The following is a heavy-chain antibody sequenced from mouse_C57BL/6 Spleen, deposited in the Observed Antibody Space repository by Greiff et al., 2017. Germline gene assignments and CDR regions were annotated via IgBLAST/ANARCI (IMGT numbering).Heavy chain of an antibody. V-gene: IGHV1-52*01. CDR1: GYTFTSYW. CDR3: ARDSIYYDYGPDY. Sequence: QVQLQQSGAELVRPGSSVKLSCKASGYTFTSYWMHWVKQRPIQGLEWIGNIDPSDSETHYNQKFKDKATLTVDKSSSTAYMQLSSLTSEDAAVYYCARDSIYYDYGPDYWGQGTTLTVSS. CDR2: IDPSDSET. J-gene: IGHJ2*01. D-gene: IGHD2-4*01.